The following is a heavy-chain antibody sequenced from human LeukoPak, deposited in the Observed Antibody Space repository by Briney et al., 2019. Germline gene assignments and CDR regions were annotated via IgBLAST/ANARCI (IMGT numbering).Heavy chain of an antibody. D-gene: IGHD6-19*01. CDR1: GFTVSSYA. CDR3: AKGYSSGWSNWLDP. Sequence: GGSLRLSCVASGFTVSSYAMAWVRPAPGQGLEWVSGTSGSGSGSYYADSVKGRFTISRDNSKNTLYLQLNSLRAEGTAVYYCAKGYSSGWSNWLDPWGRGTLVTVSS. J-gene: IGHJ5*02. V-gene: IGHV3-23*01. CDR2: TSGSGSGS.